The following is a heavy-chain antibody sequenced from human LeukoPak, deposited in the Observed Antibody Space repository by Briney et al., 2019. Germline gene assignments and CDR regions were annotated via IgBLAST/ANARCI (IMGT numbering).Heavy chain of an antibody. CDR1: GFILNNYY. J-gene: IGHJ4*02. V-gene: IGHV3-30*02. CDR3: AKREAVAAMSDFDY. Sequence: GGSLRLSCAASGFILNNYYMHWVRQAPGKGQERVASIQHGGGNQYYVDSVKGRFTISRDNSKNTLYLQMNSLRTEDTAVYYCAKREAVAAMSDFDYWGQGTLVTVSS. CDR2: IQHGGGNQ. D-gene: IGHD6-19*01.